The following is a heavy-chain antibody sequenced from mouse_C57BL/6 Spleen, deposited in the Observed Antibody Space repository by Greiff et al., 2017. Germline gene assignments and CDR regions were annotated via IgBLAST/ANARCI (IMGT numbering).Heavy chain of an antibody. D-gene: IGHD5-5*01. Sequence: QVQLQQPGAELVKPGASVKLSCKASGYTFTSYWMQWVKQRPGQGLEWIGEIDPSDSYTNYNQKFKGKATLTVDTSSSTAYMQLSSLTSEDSAVYYCARRALYLFDVWGTGTTVTVSS. CDR1: GYTFTSYW. V-gene: IGHV1-50*01. CDR2: IDPSDSYT. J-gene: IGHJ1*03. CDR3: ARRALYLFDV.